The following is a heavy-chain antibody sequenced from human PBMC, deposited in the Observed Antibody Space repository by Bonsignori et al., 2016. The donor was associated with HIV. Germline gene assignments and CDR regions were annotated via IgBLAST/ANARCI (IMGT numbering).Heavy chain of an antibody. Sequence: WIRQPPGKGLEWVSVIYSGGSTDYADSVKGRFTISRDNSKNTLYLQMNSLRAEDTAVYYCARDTGYYYYMDVWGKGTTVTVSS. D-gene: IGHD1-14*01. CDR3: ARDTGYYYYMDV. CDR2: IYSGGST. J-gene: IGHJ6*03. V-gene: IGHV3-53*01.